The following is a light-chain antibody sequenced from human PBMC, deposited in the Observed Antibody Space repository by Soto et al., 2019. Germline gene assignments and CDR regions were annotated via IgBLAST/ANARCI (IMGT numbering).Light chain of an antibody. CDR1: QSVDGY. Sequence: EVVMTQSPVTLSVSPGESVTLSCRASQSVDGYLAWYQQKPGQAPRLLIYGASTRATGVTARFRGGGSGTEFTLTISSLQSEDSAVYYCQQYHKWPPITFGQGTRLEIK. J-gene: IGKJ5*01. V-gene: IGKV3-15*01. CDR3: QQYHKWPPIT. CDR2: GAS.